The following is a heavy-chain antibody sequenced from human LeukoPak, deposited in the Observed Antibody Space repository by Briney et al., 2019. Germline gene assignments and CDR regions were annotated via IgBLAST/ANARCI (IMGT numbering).Heavy chain of an antibody. Sequence: ASVNVSCKASGYTFTSYGISWVRQAPGQGLEWMGWISAYNGNTNYAQKLQGRVTMTTDTSTSTAYMELRSLRSDDTAVYYCARSPALGLLWFGELPSLDYWGQGTLVTVSS. V-gene: IGHV1-18*01. CDR2: ISAYNGNT. CDR3: ARSPALGLLWFGELPSLDY. D-gene: IGHD3-10*01. J-gene: IGHJ4*02. CDR1: GYTFTSYG.